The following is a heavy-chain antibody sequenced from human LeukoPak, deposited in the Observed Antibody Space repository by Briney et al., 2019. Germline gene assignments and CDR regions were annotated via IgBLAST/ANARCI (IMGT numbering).Heavy chain of an antibody. CDR3: ASNPRRAYWFDS. CDR2: ISYDGSNR. V-gene: IGHV3-30-3*01. CDR1: GFTFSSSA. J-gene: IGHJ5*01. D-gene: IGHD6-6*01. Sequence: PGTSLRLSCAASGFTFSSSAMHWVRQAPGKGLEWVAVISYDGSNRYYADSVKGRFTISRDNSKNTLYVQMNSLRAEDTAVYYCASNPRRAYWFDSWGQGTLVTVSS.